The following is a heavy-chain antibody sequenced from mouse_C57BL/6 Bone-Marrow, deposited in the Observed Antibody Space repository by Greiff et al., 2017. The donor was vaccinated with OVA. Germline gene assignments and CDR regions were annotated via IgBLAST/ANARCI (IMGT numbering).Heavy chain of an antibody. V-gene: IGHV1-26*01. CDR2: INPNNGGT. J-gene: IGHJ4*01. D-gene: IGHD1-1*01. CDR1: GYTFTDYY. CDR3: AMAYGSLYYAMDY. Sequence: EVKLQQSGPELVKPGASVKISCKASGYTFTDYYMNWVKQSHGKSLEWIGDINPNNGGTSYNQKFKGKATLTVDKSSSTAYMELRSLTSEDSAVYYCAMAYGSLYYAMDYWGQGTSVTVSS.